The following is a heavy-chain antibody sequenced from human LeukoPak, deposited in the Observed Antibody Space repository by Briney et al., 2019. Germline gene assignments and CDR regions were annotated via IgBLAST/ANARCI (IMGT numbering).Heavy chain of an antibody. CDR1: GYTFTGYY. CDR2: INPNSGDT. J-gene: IGHJ4*02. D-gene: IGHD3-10*01. Sequence: ASVKVSCKASGYTFTGYYIHWVRQAPGQGLEWMGWINPNSGDTNYAQKFQGRVTMPGDTSISTAYMELSRLGSDDTAVYYCARDHYGSGSYYQGYWGQGTLVTVSS. V-gene: IGHV1-2*02. CDR3: ARDHYGSGSYYQGY.